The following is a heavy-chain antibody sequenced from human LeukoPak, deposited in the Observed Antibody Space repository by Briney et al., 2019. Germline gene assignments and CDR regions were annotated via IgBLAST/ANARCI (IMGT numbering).Heavy chain of an antibody. J-gene: IGHJ4*02. CDR3: VRGDGLILFDY. Sequence: GGSLRLSCAASEVTFRNYAVHWVRQAPGKGLEWVAMIWSDGNKKNYVDSAKGRFTISRDNSKNTLYLQLNRLRVEDTAVYYCVRGDGLILFDYWGQGTLVTVSS. CDR1: EVTFRNYA. D-gene: IGHD5-24*01. V-gene: IGHV3-30*04. CDR2: IWSDGNKK.